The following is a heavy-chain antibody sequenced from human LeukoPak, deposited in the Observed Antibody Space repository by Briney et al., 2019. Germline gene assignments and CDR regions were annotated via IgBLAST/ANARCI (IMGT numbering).Heavy chain of an antibody. V-gene: IGHV4-39*01. CDR2: IYYSGST. J-gene: IGHJ6*03. Sequence: SETLSLTCTVSGGSISSSSYYWGWIRQPPGKGLEWIGSIYYSGSTYYNPSLKSRVTISVDTSKNQFSLKLSSVTAADTAVYYCARLSSGWYYYYYIDVWGKGTTVTVSS. CDR3: ARLSSGWYYYYYIDV. CDR1: GGSISSSSYY. D-gene: IGHD6-19*01.